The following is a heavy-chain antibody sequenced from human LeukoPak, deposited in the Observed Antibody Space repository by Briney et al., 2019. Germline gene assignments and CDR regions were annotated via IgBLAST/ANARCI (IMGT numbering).Heavy chain of an antibody. Sequence: ASVKVSCKASGYTFTSYYMHWVRQAPGQGLEWMGIINPSGGSTSYAQKFQGRVTMTRDTSTSTVYMELSSLRSEDTAVYYCARVGERWLQFSYFDYWGQEPWSPSPQ. CDR3: ARVGERWLQFSYFDY. V-gene: IGHV1-46*01. CDR1: GYTFTSYY. D-gene: IGHD5-24*01. J-gene: IGHJ4*01. CDR2: INPSGGST.